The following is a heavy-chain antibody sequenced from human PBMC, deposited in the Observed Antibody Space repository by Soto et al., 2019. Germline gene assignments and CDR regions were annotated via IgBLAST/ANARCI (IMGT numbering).Heavy chain of an antibody. CDR1: GGSISSYY. CDR3: ARTGYSYGYYYYYGMDV. Sequence: PSETLSLTCTVSGGSISSYYWSWIRQPPGKGLEWIGYIYYSGSTNYNPSLKSRVTISVDTSKNQFSLKLSSVTAADTAVYYCARTGYSYGYYYYYGMDVWGQGTTVTVSS. J-gene: IGHJ6*02. D-gene: IGHD5-18*01. CDR2: IYYSGST. V-gene: IGHV4-59*01.